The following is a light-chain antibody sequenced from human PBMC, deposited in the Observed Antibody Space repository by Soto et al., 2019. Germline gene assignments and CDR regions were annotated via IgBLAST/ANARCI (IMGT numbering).Light chain of an antibody. Sequence: QSALTQPASVSGSPGQSITISCTGTSSEIGDSNYVSWYQQHPGKAPKLVIYDVSNRPSGVSNRFSGSKSANTASLTISGLQAEDEADYYCSSFRSSSTSYVFGTGTKVT. J-gene: IGLJ1*01. CDR1: SSEIGDSNY. V-gene: IGLV2-14*03. CDR2: DVS. CDR3: SSFRSSSTSYV.